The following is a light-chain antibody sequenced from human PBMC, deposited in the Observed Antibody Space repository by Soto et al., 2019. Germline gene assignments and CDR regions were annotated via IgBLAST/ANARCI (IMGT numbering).Light chain of an antibody. CDR1: QSVRSSY. V-gene: IGKV3-20*01. Sequence: EILLTQSPCTLSLSPGERATLSCRASQSVRSSYLAWYQQKPGHAPSLLIYGASSRATGIPDRLSGSGSGTDFTLTISRLEPEDFAVYYCQQYGSSPTFGQGTKVDIK. J-gene: IGKJ1*01. CDR3: QQYGSSPT. CDR2: GAS.